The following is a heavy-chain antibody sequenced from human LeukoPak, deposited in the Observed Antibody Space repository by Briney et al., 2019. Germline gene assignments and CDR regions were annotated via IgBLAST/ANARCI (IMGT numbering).Heavy chain of an antibody. D-gene: IGHD1-26*01. CDR3: ARADVGAKGIVDY. J-gene: IGHJ4*02. CDR2: ISSSSSYI. CDR1: GFTFSSYS. Sequence: PGGSLRLSCAASGFTFSSYSMNWVRQAPGKGLEWVSSISSSSSYIYYADSVKGRFTISRDNAKNSLYLQMNSLRAEDTAGYYCARADVGAKGIVDYWGQGTLVTVSS. V-gene: IGHV3-21*01.